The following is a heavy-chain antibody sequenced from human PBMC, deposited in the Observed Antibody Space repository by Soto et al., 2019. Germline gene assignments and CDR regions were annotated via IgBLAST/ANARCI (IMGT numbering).Heavy chain of an antibody. CDR2: ISWNSGSI. Sequence: EVQLVESGGGLVQPGRSLRLSCAASGFTFDDYAMRWVRQAPGKGLEWVSGISWNSGSIGYADSVKGRFTISRDNAKNSLYLQMNSLRAEDTALYYCAKDISGIAAAGGWFDPWGQGTLVTVSS. J-gene: IGHJ5*02. V-gene: IGHV3-9*01. CDR3: AKDISGIAAAGGWFDP. CDR1: GFTFDDYA. D-gene: IGHD6-13*01.